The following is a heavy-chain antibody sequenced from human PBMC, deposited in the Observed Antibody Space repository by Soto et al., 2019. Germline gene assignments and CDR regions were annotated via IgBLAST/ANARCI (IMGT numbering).Heavy chain of an antibody. CDR2: IAHDGSIT. V-gene: IGHV3-30*03. CDR1: GFTFSNYG. D-gene: IGHD3-16*02. CDR3: AMGGECDYVWENNSYSGGVDS. Sequence: QVQLVESGGGVVPPGRSLRLSCAASGFTFSNYGMHWVRQAPGKGPEWVAVIAHDGSITSYAESAKGRFTVSRDNGKNSVFLQMISLRTADMAIYYCAMGGECDYVWENNSYSGGVDSWGHGPGVSVSS. J-gene: IGHJ4*01.